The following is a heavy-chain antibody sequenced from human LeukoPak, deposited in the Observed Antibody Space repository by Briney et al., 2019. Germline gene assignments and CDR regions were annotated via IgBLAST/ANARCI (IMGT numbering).Heavy chain of an antibody. V-gene: IGHV1-2*02. Sequence: ASVKVSCKASGYTFTGYYMHWMRQAPGQGLEWMGWINPNSGGTNYAQKFQGRVTMTRDTSISTAYMELSRLRSDDTAVYYCARGPPWGYYMDVWGKGTTVTVSS. D-gene: IGHD7-27*01. CDR3: ARGPPWGYYMDV. CDR2: INPNSGGT. J-gene: IGHJ6*03. CDR1: GYTFTGYY.